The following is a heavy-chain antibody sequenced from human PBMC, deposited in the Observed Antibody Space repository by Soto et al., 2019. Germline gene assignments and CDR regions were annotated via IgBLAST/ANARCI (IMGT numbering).Heavy chain of an antibody. CDR1: GFTFSSYS. V-gene: IGHV3-21*01. D-gene: IGHD2-2*01. CDR3: ARDEVIVVVPAANIHHYYYGMDV. J-gene: IGHJ6*02. Sequence: PGGSLRLSCAASGFTFSSYSMNWVRQAPGKGLEWVSSISSSSSYIYYADSVKGRFTISRDNAKNSLYLQMNSLRAEDTAVYYCARDEVIVVVPAANIHHYYYGMDVWGQGTTVTVSS. CDR2: ISSSSSYI.